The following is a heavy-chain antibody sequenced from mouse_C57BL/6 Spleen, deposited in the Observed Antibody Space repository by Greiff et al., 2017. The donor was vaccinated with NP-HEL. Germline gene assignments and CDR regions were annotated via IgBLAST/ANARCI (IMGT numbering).Heavy chain of an antibody. D-gene: IGHD3-2*02. J-gene: IGHJ2*01. V-gene: IGHV1-53*01. Sequence: VQLQQPGTELVKPGASVKLSCKASGYTFPSYWMHWVKQRPGQGLEWIGNINPSNGGTNYNEKFKSKATLTVDKSSSTAYMQLSSLTSEDSAVYYCARSETAQAHYFDYWGQGTTLTVSS. CDR1: GYTFPSYW. CDR3: ARSETAQAHYFDY. CDR2: INPSNGGT.